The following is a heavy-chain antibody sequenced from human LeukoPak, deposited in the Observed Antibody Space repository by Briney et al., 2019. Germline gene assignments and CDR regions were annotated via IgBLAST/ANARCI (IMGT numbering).Heavy chain of an antibody. D-gene: IGHD5-18*01. J-gene: IGHJ4*02. Sequence: GGSLRLSCAASGFTFSSYSMNWVRQAPGKGLEWVSSISSSSSYIYYADSVKGRFTISRDNAKNPLYLQMNSLRAEDTAVYYCARDGDTAMVLGYWGQGTLVTVSS. CDR2: ISSSSSYI. CDR3: ARDGDTAMVLGY. V-gene: IGHV3-21*01. CDR1: GFTFSSYS.